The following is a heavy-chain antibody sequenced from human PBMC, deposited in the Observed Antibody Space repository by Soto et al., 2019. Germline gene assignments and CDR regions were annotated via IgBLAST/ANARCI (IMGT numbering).Heavy chain of an antibody. V-gene: IGHV3-66*01. CDR2: TYPGGTT. CDR3: AKEFRTSGSRNAFDL. J-gene: IGHJ3*01. Sequence: EVQVVESGGGLVQPGGSLRLSCAASGFTVSSNYMSWVRQAPGKGLEWVSVTYPGGTTYYADSVKGRFIISRDISKXTRDLQMNSLRAEDTAVYYCAKEFRTSGSRNAFDLWGQGTMVTVSS. CDR1: GFTVSSNY. D-gene: IGHD1-26*01.